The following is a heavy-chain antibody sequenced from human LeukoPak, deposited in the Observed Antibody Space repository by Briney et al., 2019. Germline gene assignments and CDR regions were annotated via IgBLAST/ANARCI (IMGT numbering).Heavy chain of an antibody. Sequence: GGSLRLSCAASGFTFSSYGMHWVRQAPGKGLEWVAVIPYDGSNKYYADSVKGRLTISRDNSKNTLYLQMNSLRAEDTAVYYCAKEGWFGELSGYWGQGTLVTVSS. CDR3: AKEGWFGELSGY. J-gene: IGHJ4*02. V-gene: IGHV3-30*18. CDR1: GFTFSSYG. CDR2: IPYDGSNK. D-gene: IGHD3-10*01.